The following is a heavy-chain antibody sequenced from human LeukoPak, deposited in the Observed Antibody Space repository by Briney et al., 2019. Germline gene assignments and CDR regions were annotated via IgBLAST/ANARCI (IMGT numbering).Heavy chain of an antibody. CDR2: ISAYNGNT. CDR1: GYTFTSYG. V-gene: IGHV1-18*01. CDR3: AREIIAARYPAFDY. J-gene: IGHJ4*02. D-gene: IGHD6-13*01. Sequence: GASVKVPCKASGYTFTSYGISWVRQAPGQGLEWMGWISAYNGNTNYAQKLQGRVTMTTDTSTSTAYMELRSLRSDDTAVYYCAREIIAARYPAFDYWGQGTLVTVSS.